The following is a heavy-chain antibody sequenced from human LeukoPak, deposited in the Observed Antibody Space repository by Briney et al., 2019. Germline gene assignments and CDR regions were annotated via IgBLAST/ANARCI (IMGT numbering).Heavy chain of an antibody. V-gene: IGHV5-10-1*01. CDR3: ASLFRDDAFDI. Sequence: HGEALRISCKGSGYSFTSYWICWVRQMRGRGLEWVGSIDPSDSSITSSPSFEGHVTISADKSIGTAYRQWSSLKASDTDMYYCASLFRDDAFDIWGQGTMVTVS. J-gene: IGHJ3*02. CDR2: IDPSDSSI. CDR1: GYSFTSYW.